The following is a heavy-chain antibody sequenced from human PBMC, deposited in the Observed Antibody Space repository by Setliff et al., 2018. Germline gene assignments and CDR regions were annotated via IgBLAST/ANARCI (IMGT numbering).Heavy chain of an antibody. V-gene: IGHV4-34*01. CDR3: ARKSRNIVVVPAAVIYYYYYYMDV. J-gene: IGHJ6*03. CDR2: INHSGST. D-gene: IGHD2-2*01. Sequence: SETLSLTCAVSGYSISSGNYWSWIRQPPGKGLEWIGEINHSGSTNYNPSLKSRVTISVDTSKNQFSLKLSSVTAADTAVYYCARKSRNIVVVPAAVIYYYYYYMDVWGKGTTVTVSS. CDR1: GYSISSGNY.